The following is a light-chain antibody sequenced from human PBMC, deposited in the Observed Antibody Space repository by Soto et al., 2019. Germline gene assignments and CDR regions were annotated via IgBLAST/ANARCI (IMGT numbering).Light chain of an antibody. CDR3: QQYGSSPLT. J-gene: IGKJ4*01. CDR2: GAS. CDR1: QSVSSNF. V-gene: IGKV3-20*01. Sequence: EIVLSQSPGTLSLSPGEGATLSCRASQSVSSNFLAWYQRKPGQAPRLLMYGASSRATGIPDRFSGSGSGTDFTLTISRLEPEDFAVYYCQQYGSSPLTFGGGTKVEI.